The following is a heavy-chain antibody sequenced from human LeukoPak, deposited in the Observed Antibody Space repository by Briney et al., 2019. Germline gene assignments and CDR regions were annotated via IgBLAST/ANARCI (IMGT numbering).Heavy chain of an antibody. CDR3: ATVLGCSSTSCYDDWFDP. CDR1: GYTLTELS. J-gene: IGHJ5*02. CDR2: FDPEDGET. Sequence: ASVKVSCKVSGYTLTELSMHWVRQAPGKGLEWMGGFDPEDGETIYAQKSQGRVTMTEDTSTGTAYMELSSLRSEDTAVYYCATVLGCSSTSCYDDWFDPWGQGTLVTVSS. D-gene: IGHD2-2*01. V-gene: IGHV1-24*01.